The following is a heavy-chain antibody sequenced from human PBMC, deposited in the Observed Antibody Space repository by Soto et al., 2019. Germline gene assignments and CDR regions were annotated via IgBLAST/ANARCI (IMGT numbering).Heavy chain of an antibody. CDR2: ISDTGGGT. Sequence: EVQLLESGGGLVQRGGSLRLSCAASGFPFSSYVMSWVRQAPGKGLEWVSGISDTGGGTFYAGSVKGRFTISRDNSKNTLYLQMHSLRADDSAIYFCAVGRHKTSGSNTWFDPWGRGTLVTVSS. V-gene: IGHV3-23*01. J-gene: IGHJ5*02. CDR3: AVGRHKTSGSNTWFDP. D-gene: IGHD3-22*01. CDR1: GFPFSSYV.